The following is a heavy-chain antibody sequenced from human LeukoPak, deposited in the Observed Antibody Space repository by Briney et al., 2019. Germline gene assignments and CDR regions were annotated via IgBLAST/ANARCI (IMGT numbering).Heavy chain of an antibody. D-gene: IGHD1-1*01. V-gene: IGHV4-4*07. CDR1: GGSISSYY. CDR3: ARDATFIKLEPSSPDYYYYYMDV. CDR2: IYTSGST. Sequence: PSETLSLTCTVSGGSISSYYWSWIRQPAGKGLEWIGRIYTSGSTNYNPSLKSRVTMSVDTSKNQFSLKLSSVTAADTAVYYCARDATFIKLEPSSPDYYYYYMDVWGKGTTVTVSS. J-gene: IGHJ6*03.